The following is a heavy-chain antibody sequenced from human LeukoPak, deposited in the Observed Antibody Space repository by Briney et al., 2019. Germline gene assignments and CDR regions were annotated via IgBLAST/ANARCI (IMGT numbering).Heavy chain of an antibody. CDR2: IHYSGST. CDR3: ARGILTGPIYAFDI. D-gene: IGHD3-9*01. V-gene: IGHV4-59*01. CDR1: GGSISSYY. J-gene: IGHJ3*02. Sequence: SETQSLTCAVYGGSISSYYWSWIRQPPGKGLEWIGHIHYSGSTNYNPSLKSRVTISLDTSKNQFSLRLNSVTAADTAVYYCARGILTGPIYAFDIWGQGTMVTVSS.